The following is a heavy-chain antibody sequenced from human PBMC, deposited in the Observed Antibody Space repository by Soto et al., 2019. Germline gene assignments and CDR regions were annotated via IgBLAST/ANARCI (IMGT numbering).Heavy chain of an antibody. J-gene: IGHJ4*02. Sequence: QVQLVQSGAEVKKPGASVKVSCKASGFTFTNYYIHWVRQAPGQGLEWMGLINPSGGSTFYAQKFQGRVTVTRDTSTGTVYMELSNLRSEDTAVYFCARDSGDTTLRQWGRSFHYWGQGTLVTVSS. V-gene: IGHV1-46*01. CDR1: GFTFTNYY. D-gene: IGHD1-1*01. CDR3: ARDSGDTTLRQWGRSFHY. CDR2: INPSGGST.